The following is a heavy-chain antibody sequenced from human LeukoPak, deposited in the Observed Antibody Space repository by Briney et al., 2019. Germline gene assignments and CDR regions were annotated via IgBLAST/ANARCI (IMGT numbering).Heavy chain of an antibody. CDR3: ARTSHESVLYWSDP. Sequence: ASVKVSCKASGGTFSSYAISWVRQAPGQGLEWMGWISGYNGNTNYAQKFQGRVAMTTDTSTSTAYMELRSLRSDDTAVYYCARTSHESVLYWSDPWGQETLVNVSS. CDR1: GGTFSSYA. J-gene: IGHJ5*02. D-gene: IGHD3-16*01. V-gene: IGHV1-18*01. CDR2: ISGYNGNT.